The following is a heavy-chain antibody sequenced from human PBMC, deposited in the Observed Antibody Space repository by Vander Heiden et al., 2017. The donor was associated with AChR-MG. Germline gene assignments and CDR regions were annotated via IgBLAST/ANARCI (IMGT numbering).Heavy chain of an antibody. V-gene: IGHV3-21*02. CDR1: GFTFTGYI. J-gene: IGHJ4*02. Sequence: EVQLVESGGGLVKPGGSLRLSCSASGFTFTGYIMNWVRQAPGKGLEWVSSISDSGTYIYYADSVKGRFTISRDYANNSLYLQMNSLRADDTAVYYCARQLYCGELSLGDWGRGTLVPVSS. CDR2: ISDSGTYI. CDR3: ARQLYCGELSLGD. D-gene: IGHD3-16*01.